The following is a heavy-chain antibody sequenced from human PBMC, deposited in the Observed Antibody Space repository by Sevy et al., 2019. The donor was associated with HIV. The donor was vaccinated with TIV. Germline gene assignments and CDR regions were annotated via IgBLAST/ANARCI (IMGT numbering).Heavy chain of an antibody. Sequence: KQSQTLSLTCGISGDSVSSNSAAWNWIRQSPSRGLEWLGRTYYRSKWQNDYAVSVKSRLTINPDTSKNQFSLQLNSVTPEDTAVYYCARTYSGHSFDAFDIWGHGTMVTVSS. V-gene: IGHV6-1*01. J-gene: IGHJ3*02. CDR1: GDSVSSNSAA. CDR3: ARTYSGHSFDAFDI. D-gene: IGHD4-4*01. CDR2: TYYRSKWQN.